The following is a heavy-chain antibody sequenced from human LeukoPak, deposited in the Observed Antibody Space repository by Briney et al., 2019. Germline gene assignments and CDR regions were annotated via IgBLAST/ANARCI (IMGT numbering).Heavy chain of an antibody. D-gene: IGHD1-1*01. CDR1: GYTFSDYY. V-gene: IGHV1-2*02. Sequence: ASVKVSCKASGYTFSDYYMHWVRQAPGQGLEWMGWINPNSGGTNYAQKFQGRVTMTRDTSISTAYMELSRLRSDDTAVYYCARVRFGYNWNDVGSDWFDPWGQGTLVTVSS. CDR3: ARVRFGYNWNDVGSDWFDP. J-gene: IGHJ5*02. CDR2: INPNSGGT.